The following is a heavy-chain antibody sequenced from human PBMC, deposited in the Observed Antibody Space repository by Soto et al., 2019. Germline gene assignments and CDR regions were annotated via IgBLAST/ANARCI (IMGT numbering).Heavy chain of an antibody. CDR2: IYYSGGT. V-gene: IGHV4-39*01. Sequence: KTSETLSLTCTVSGGSISSSSYYWGWIRQPPGKGLEWIGSIYYSGGTYYNPSLKSRVTISVDTSKNQFSLKLSSVTAADTAVYYCARQLGIGWFDPWGQGTLVTVSS. CDR3: ARQLGIGWFDP. J-gene: IGHJ5*02. CDR1: GGSISSSSYY. D-gene: IGHD7-27*01.